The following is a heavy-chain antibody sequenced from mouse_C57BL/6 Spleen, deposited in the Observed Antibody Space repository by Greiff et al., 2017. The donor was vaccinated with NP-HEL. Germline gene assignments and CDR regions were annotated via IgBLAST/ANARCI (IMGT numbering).Heavy chain of an antibody. CDR3: ARYYYGSSYHYFDY. V-gene: IGHV5-17*01. CDR1: GFTFSDYG. CDR2: ISSGSSTI. Sequence: EVMLVESGGGLVKPGGSLKLSCAASGFTFSDYGMHWVRQAPEKGLEWVAYISSGSSTIYYADTVKGRFTISRDNAKNTLFLQMTSLRSEDTAMYYCARYYYGSSYHYFDYWGQGTTLTVSS. J-gene: IGHJ2*01. D-gene: IGHD1-1*01.